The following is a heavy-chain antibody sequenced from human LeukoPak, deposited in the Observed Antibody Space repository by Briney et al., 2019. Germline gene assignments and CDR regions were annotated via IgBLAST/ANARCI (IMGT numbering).Heavy chain of an antibody. CDR3: ARGRGDGYKREYFQH. CDR1: GFTFSDTW. J-gene: IGHJ1*01. CDR2: IRSDGSDT. Sequence: PGGSLRLSCAASGFTFSDTWMHWVRQAPGEGLVWVSRIRSDGSDTRYAESVKGRFTISRDNSKNTLYLQMNSLRAEDTAVYYCARGRGDGYKREYFQHWGQGTLVTVSS. V-gene: IGHV3-74*01. D-gene: IGHD5-24*01.